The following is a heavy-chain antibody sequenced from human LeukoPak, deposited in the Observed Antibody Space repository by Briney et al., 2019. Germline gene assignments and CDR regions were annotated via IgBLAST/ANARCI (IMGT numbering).Heavy chain of an antibody. CDR2: MNPNSGNT. Sequence: GASVKVSCKASGYTFTSYDINWVRQATGQGLEWMGWMNPNSGNTGYAQKFQGRVTITRNTSISTAYMELSSLRSDDTAVYYCARGRHGDYGNYYYYMDVWGKGTTVTVSS. CDR1: GYTFTSYD. J-gene: IGHJ6*03. D-gene: IGHD4-17*01. CDR3: ARGRHGDYGNYYYYMDV. V-gene: IGHV1-8*03.